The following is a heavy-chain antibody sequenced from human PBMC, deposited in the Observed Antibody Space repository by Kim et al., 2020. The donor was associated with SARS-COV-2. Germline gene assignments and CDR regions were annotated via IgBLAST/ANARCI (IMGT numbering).Heavy chain of an antibody. V-gene: IGHV3-30*04. CDR3: ARVYSGYYSHFDY. Sequence: GGSLRLSCAASGFTFSSYAMHWVRQAPGKGLEWVAVISYDGSNKYYADSVKGRFTISRDNSKNTLYLQMNSLRAEDTAVYYCARVYSGYYSHFDYWGQGTLVTVSS. J-gene: IGHJ4*02. D-gene: IGHD3-22*01. CDR1: GFTFSSYA. CDR2: ISYDGSNK.